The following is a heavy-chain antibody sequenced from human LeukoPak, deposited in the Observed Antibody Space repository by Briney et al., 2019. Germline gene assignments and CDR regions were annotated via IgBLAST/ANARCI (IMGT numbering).Heavy chain of an antibody. D-gene: IGHD1-1*01. J-gene: IGHJ4*02. Sequence: KPSETLSLTCTVSGGSIRSYYWSWIRQPPGKGLEWIGYIYYSGSTNYNPSLKSRVTISVDTSKNQFSLKLSSVTAADTAVYYCARDRGTWNDDGFDYWGQGTLVTVSS. CDR3: ARDRGTWNDDGFDY. V-gene: IGHV4-59*12. CDR2: IYYSGST. CDR1: GGSIRSYY.